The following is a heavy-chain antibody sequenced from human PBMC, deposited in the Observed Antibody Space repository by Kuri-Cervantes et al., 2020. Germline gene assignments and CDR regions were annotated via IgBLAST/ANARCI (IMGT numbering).Heavy chain of an antibody. D-gene: IGHD3-9*01. CDR3: ARGYYDILTGYLGASPRSRRPKKYYFDY. CDR1: GYSISSGYY. CDR2: IYHSGST. Sequence: SETLSLTCAVSGYSISSGYYWGWIRQPPGKGLEWIGSIYHSGSTYYNPSLKSRVTISVDTSKNQFSLKLSSVTAADTAVYYCARGYYDILTGYLGASPRSRRPKKYYFDYWGQGTLVTVSS. V-gene: IGHV4-38-2*01. J-gene: IGHJ4*02.